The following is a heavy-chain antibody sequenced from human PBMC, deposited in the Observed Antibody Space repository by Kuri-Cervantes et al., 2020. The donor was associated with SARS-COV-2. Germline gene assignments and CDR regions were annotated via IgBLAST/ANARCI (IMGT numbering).Heavy chain of an antibody. CDR3: ARDKLHSLDAFDI. CDR1: GFTFSKYA. CDR2: INDRGVGT. Sequence: GGSLRLSCAASGFTFSKYAMNWVRQAPGKGLEWVSVINDRGVGTYYADSVKGRFTISRDDSKNTLYLQMNSLRAEDTAVYYCARDKLHSLDAFDIWGQGTMVTVSS. D-gene: IGHD4-11*01. V-gene: IGHV3-23*01. J-gene: IGHJ3*02.